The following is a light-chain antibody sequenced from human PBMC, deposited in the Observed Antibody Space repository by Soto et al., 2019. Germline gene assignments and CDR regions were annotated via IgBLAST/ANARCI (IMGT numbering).Light chain of an antibody. Sequence: DIVLTQSPGTLSLSPGERATLSCRASERIYSAYLGWYQQKPGQAPRLLIYGASTRATGIPARFSGSGSGTDFTLTISRLEPEDFAVYYCQQYGSSPPWTFGQGTKVDIK. CDR2: GAS. CDR1: ERIYSAY. V-gene: IGKV3-20*01. CDR3: QQYGSSPPWT. J-gene: IGKJ1*01.